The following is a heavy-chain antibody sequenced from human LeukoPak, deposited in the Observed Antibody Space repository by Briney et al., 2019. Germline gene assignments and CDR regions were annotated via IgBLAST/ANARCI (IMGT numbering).Heavy chain of an antibody. CDR3: AKLECGGDCYDAQFDY. D-gene: IGHD2-21*02. Sequence: SCKASGGTFSSYAMSWVRQAPGKGLEWVSAISGSGGTTYYADSVKGRFTISRDNSKNTLYLQMNSLRAEDTAVYSCAKLECGGDCYDAQFDYWGQGTLVTVSS. CDR1: GGTFSSYA. V-gene: IGHV3-23*01. J-gene: IGHJ4*02. CDR2: ISGSGGTT.